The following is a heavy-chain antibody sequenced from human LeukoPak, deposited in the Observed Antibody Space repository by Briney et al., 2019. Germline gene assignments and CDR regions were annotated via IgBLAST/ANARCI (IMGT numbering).Heavy chain of an antibody. V-gene: IGHV4-59*11. CDR2: IHYIGTT. D-gene: IGHD3-10*01. J-gene: IGHJ4*02. Sequence: SETLSLTCTVSGGSISSHYWSWIRQPPGKGLEWIGYIHYIGTTNYNPSLKSRVTISVDTSKNQFSLKLISATAADTAVYYCARSAYFGSAFDYWGQGNLVTVSS. CDR1: GGSISSHY. CDR3: ARSAYFGSAFDY.